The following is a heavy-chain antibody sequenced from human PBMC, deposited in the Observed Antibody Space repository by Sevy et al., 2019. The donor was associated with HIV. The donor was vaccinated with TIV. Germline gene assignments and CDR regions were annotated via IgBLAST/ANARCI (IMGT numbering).Heavy chain of an antibody. CDR1: GFTFRSYN. CDR2: IWSDGGNK. D-gene: IGHD3-3*01. J-gene: IGHJ4*02. CDR3: ARAAYDFWSGYYGNFDY. V-gene: IGHV3-33*01. Sequence: GGSLRLSCAASGFTFRSYNMHWVRLAPGKGMEWVAAIWSDGGNKFYAESVKGRFTISRDNSKNTLSLQMNSLRVEDTAVYYCARAAYDFWSGYYGNFDYWGQGTLVTVSS.